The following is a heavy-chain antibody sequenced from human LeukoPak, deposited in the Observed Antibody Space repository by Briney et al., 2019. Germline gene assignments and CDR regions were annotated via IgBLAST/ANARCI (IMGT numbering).Heavy chain of an antibody. J-gene: IGHJ6*03. CDR1: GFTFSSYA. CDR2: IYYSGST. CDR3: ARGLAIYYYYYYMDV. D-gene: IGHD3-22*01. V-gene: IGHV4-39*07. Sequence: GSLRLSCAASGFTFSSYAMSWVRQPPGKGLEWIGSIYYSGSTYYNPSLKSRVTISVDTSKNQFSLKLSSVTAADTAVYYCARGLAIYYYYYYMDVWGKGTTVTVSS.